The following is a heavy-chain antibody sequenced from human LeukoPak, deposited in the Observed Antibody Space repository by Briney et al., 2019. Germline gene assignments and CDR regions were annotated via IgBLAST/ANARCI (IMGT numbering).Heavy chain of an antibody. D-gene: IGHD3-3*01. J-gene: IGHJ4*02. CDR1: GFTFSSYA. Sequence: GGSLRLSCAVSGFTFSSYAMSWVRQAPGKGLEWVSSISSSSSYIYYADSVKGRFTISRDNAKNSLYLQMNSLRAEDTAVYYCARGDYDFWSGYYMATPFDYWGQGTLVTVSS. CDR3: ARGDYDFWSGYYMATPFDY. V-gene: IGHV3-21*01. CDR2: ISSSSSYI.